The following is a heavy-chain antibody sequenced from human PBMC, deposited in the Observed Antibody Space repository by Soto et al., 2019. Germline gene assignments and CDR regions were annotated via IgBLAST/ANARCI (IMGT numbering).Heavy chain of an antibody. CDR1: CGSIIDYY. D-gene: IGHD3-22*01. Sequence: SETLSLTCSFSCGSIIDYYWSWIRQPPGKGLEWIGYTYYGWNTNYNPSLKSRVTISVDTSKNQFSLKLISVTAADTAVYYCARDREYYDSSGLYFDYWGQGTLVTVSS. CDR3: ARDREYYDSSGLYFDY. CDR2: TYYGWNT. J-gene: IGHJ4*02. V-gene: IGHV4-59*01.